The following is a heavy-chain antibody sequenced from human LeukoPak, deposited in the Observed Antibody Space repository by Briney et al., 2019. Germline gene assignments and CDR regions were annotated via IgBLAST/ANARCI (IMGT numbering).Heavy chain of an antibody. CDR2: IYYSGST. D-gene: IGHD6-19*01. J-gene: IGHJ4*02. V-gene: IGHV4-39*01. Sequence: SETLSLTCTVSGGSISSYYWGWIRQPPGKGLEWIGSIYYSGSTYYNPSLKSRVTISVDTSKNQFSLKLSSVTAADTAVYYCARAHSSGWHNFDYWGQGTLVTVSS. CDR1: GGSISSYY. CDR3: ARAHSSGWHNFDY.